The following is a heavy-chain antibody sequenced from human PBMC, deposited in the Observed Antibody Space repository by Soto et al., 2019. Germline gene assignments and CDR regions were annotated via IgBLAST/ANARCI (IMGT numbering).Heavy chain of an antibody. Sequence: QVQLVQSGAEVKKPGASVKVSCQASGYTFTNYGISWVRQAPGQGLEWVGWISPYNGDTRYAQNVQGRATLTTDTSTSADYMKLRRLRSDDTALYYCARRSSNKCDEDFAFWGQGTMV. D-gene: IGHD2-2*01. CDR2: ISPYNGDT. J-gene: IGHJ4*02. CDR3: ARRSSNKCDEDFAF. V-gene: IGHV1-18*01. CDR1: GYTFTNYG.